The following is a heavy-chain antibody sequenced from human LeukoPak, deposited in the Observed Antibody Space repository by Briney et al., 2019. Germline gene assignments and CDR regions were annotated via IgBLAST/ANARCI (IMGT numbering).Heavy chain of an antibody. CDR3: ARGPAYIAAAGRGAAFDI. J-gene: IGHJ3*02. Sequence: GGSLRLSCEASGFTFDDYAMHWVRQPPGKGLEWVSGINWNGGSTGYADSVKGRFTISRDNAKNSLYLQMNSLRAEDTALYYCARGPAYIAAAGRGAAFDIWGQGTMVTVSS. CDR2: INWNGGST. V-gene: IGHV3-20*04. CDR1: GFTFDDYA. D-gene: IGHD6-13*01.